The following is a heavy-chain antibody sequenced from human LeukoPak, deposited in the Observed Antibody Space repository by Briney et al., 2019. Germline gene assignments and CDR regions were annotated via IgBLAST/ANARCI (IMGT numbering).Heavy chain of an antibody. CDR1: GFTFDTYG. J-gene: IGHJ4*02. CDR2: IRSDGSNK. Sequence: PGGSLRLSCAASGFTFDTYGMHWVRQAPGKGLEWVAFIRSDGSNKYYADSVKGRFAISRDNSKNTLYLQMNSLRAEDTAVYSCARILSSAWGELGYWGQGTLVTVSS. D-gene: IGHD3-22*01. V-gene: IGHV3-30*02. CDR3: ARILSSAWGELGY.